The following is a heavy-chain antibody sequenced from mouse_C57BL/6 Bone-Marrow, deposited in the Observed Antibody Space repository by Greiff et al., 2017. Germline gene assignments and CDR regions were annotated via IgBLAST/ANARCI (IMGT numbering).Heavy chain of an antibody. CDR3: ARASYYSTFAY. V-gene: IGHV5-4*01. CDR1: GFTFSSYA. J-gene: IGHJ3*01. CDR2: ISDGGSYT. D-gene: IGHD2-5*01. Sequence: EVQLVESGGGLVKPGGSLKLSCAASGFTFSSYAMSWVRQTPEKRLEWVATISDGGSYTYYPDNVKGRFTISRDNAKNNLYLQMSHLKSEDTAMYYCARASYYSTFAYWGQGTLVTVAA.